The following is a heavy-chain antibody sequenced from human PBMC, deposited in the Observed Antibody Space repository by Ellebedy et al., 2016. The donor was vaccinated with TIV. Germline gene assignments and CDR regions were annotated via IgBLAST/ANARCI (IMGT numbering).Heavy chain of an antibody. CDR1: GGSISSYY. V-gene: IGHV4-4*07. Sequence: SETLSLTXTVSGGSISSYYWSWIRQPAGKGLEWIGRIYTSGNTNYSPSLKSRVTMSLDTSKNQFSLKLSSVTAADTAVYYCARGATYRRSGGEFDYWGQGTLVTVSS. CDR3: ARGATYRRSGGEFDY. CDR2: IYTSGNT. D-gene: IGHD3-3*01. J-gene: IGHJ4*02.